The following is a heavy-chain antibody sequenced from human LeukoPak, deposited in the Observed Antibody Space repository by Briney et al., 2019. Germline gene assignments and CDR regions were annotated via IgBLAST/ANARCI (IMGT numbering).Heavy chain of an antibody. V-gene: IGHV4-59*08. CDR2: IYYSGST. D-gene: IGHD3-9*01. CDR3: ARLGRDYDILTGYYHPPL. J-gene: IGHJ4*02. Sequence: SPETLSLTCTVSGGSISSYYWSWIRQPPGKGLEWIGYIYYSGSTNYNPSLKSRVTMSVDTSKNQFSLKLSSVTAADTAVYYCARLGRDYDILTGYYHPPLWGQGTLVTVSS. CDR1: GGSISSYY.